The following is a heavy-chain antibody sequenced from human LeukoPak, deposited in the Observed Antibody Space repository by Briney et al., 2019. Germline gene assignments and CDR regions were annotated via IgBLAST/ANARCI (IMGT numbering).Heavy chain of an antibody. CDR2: INPNSGGT. J-gene: IGHJ6*02. D-gene: IGHD4-23*01. V-gene: IGHV1-2*04. CDR3: ARGEGYGGIYGMDV. Sequence: ASVKVSCKASGYTFTGYYMHWVRQAPGQGLGWMGWINPNSGGTNYAQKFQGWVTMTRDTSISTAYMELSRLRSDDTAVYYCARGEGYGGIYGMDVWGQGTTVTVSS. CDR1: GYTFTGYY.